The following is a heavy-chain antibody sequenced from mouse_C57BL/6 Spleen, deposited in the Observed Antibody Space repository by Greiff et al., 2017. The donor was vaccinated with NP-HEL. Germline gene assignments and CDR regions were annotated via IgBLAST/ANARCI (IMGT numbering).Heavy chain of an antibody. V-gene: IGHV5-4*01. D-gene: IGHD2-14*01. CDR2: ISDGGSYT. Sequence: VQLKESGGGLVKPGGSLKLSCAASGFTFSSYAMSWVRQTPEKRLEWVATISDGGSYTYYPDNVKGRFTISRDTAKNNLYLQMSHLKSEDTAMYYCARDRVPLGYLDGRGTGTTVTVSS. CDR1: GFTFSSYA. CDR3: ARDRVPLGYLDG. J-gene: IGHJ1*03.